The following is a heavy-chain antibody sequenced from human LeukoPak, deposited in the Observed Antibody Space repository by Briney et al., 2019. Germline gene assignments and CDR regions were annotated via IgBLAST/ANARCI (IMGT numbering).Heavy chain of an antibody. D-gene: IGHD2-15*01. Sequence: GASVKVSCKASGYTFTSYDTNWVRQATGQGLEWMGWMNPNSGNTGYAQKFQGRVTMTRNTSISTAYMELSSLRSEDTAVYYCARGGVVAAPYYYYYGMDVWGQGTTVTVSS. V-gene: IGHV1-8*01. CDR3: ARGGVVAAPYYYYYGMDV. J-gene: IGHJ6*02. CDR1: GYTFTSYD. CDR2: MNPNSGNT.